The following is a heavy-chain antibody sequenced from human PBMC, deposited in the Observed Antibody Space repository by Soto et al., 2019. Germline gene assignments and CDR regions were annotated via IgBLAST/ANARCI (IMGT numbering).Heavy chain of an antibody. V-gene: IGHV4-38-2*01. D-gene: IGHD3-3*01. Sequence: SENLSLTCAVSGYSISTCYYWGWIRQPPGKGVEWIGSIYHSGSTYYPPSIKSRVTISVDTYKNQFSLKLSSVTASDTAVYYCARAVSVDFWSGYDINWFDPWGQGTLVTVS. CDR3: ARAVSVDFWSGYDINWFDP. CDR2: IYHSGST. CDR1: GYSISTCYY. J-gene: IGHJ5*02.